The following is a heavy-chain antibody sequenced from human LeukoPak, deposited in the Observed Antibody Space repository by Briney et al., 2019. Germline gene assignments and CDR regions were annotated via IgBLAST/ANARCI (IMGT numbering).Heavy chain of an antibody. CDR1: GYTFTRYY. CDR2: INPNSGGT. CDR3: ARDYDFWSGYFLNHNWFDP. J-gene: IGHJ5*02. Sequence: ASVKVSCKPSGYTFTRYYMHWVRQAPGQGLEWMGWINPNSGGTNYAQKFQGRVTMTRDTSISTAYMELSRLRSDDTAVYYCARDYDFWSGYFLNHNWFDPWGQGTLVTVSS. D-gene: IGHD3-3*01. V-gene: IGHV1-2*02.